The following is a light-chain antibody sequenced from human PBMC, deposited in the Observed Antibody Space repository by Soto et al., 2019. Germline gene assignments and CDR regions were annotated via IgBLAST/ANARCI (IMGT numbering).Light chain of an antibody. CDR2: EVN. Sequence: QSVATQPPSASGSPGQSVAISCTGTSSNIGSYDSVSWYQQRPGKAPKLIIYEVNKRPSGVPDRFFGSKSGTSASLAINGLQAEDEADYYCQSYDISLSGSGVFGGGTKLTVL. V-gene: IGLV2-8*01. CDR3: QSYDISLSGSGV. CDR1: SSNIGSYDS. J-gene: IGLJ3*02.